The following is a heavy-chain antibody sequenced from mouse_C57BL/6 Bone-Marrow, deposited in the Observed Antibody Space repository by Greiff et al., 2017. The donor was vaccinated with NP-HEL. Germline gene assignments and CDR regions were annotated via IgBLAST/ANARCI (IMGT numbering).Heavy chain of an antibody. CDR2: IDPEDGET. J-gene: IGHJ2*01. Sequence: EVQLQQSGAELVKPGASVKLSCTASGFNITDYYMNWVKQRTEQGLEWIGRIDPEDGETKYAPKFQGKATLTADTSSNTAYLQRSSLTSEDTAVYYCALYDNGYWGQGTTLTVSS. CDR1: GFNITDYY. V-gene: IGHV14-2*01. D-gene: IGHD2-4*01. CDR3: ALYDNGY.